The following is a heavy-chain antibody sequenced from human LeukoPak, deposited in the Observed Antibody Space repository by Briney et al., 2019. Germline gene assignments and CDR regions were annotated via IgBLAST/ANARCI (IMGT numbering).Heavy chain of an antibody. CDR1: GYTFTGYY. V-gene: IGHV1-2*02. Sequence: ASVKVSCKASGYTFTGYYMHWVRQAPGQGLGWMGWINPNSGGANYAQKFQGRVTMTRGTSISTAYMELSRLRSDDTAVYYCARAGSEKAFDIWGQGTMVTVSS. CDR3: ARAGSEKAFDI. CDR2: INPNSGGA. J-gene: IGHJ3*02. D-gene: IGHD3-10*01.